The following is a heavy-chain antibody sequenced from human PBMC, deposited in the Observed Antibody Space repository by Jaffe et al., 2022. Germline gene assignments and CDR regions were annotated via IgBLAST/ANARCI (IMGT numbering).Heavy chain of an antibody. CDR1: AFTFSSYW. V-gene: IGHV3-74*01. Sequence: EVQLVESGGGLVQPGGSLRLSCAASAFTFSSYWMHWVRQAPGKGLVWVSRIKSDGTTTTYADSVKGRFTISRDNANNMLYLQMKSLTAEDTAVYYCTREVGGDIPAGAFDIWGQGTLVTVSS. CDR3: TREVGGDIPAGAFDI. J-gene: IGHJ3*02. CDR2: IKSDGTTT. D-gene: IGHD3-9*01.